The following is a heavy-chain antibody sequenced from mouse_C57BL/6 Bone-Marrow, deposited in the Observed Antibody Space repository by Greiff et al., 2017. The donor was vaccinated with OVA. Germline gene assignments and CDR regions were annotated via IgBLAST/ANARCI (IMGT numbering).Heavy chain of an antibody. CDR2: IYPGDGDT. J-gene: IGHJ1*03. D-gene: IGHD2-3*01. CDR3: AREGWLLRVWYFDV. Sequence: VESGASVKISCKASGYAFSSYWMNWVKQRPGKGLEWIGQIYPGDGDTNYNGKFKGKATLTADKSSSTAYMQLSSLTSEDSAVYFCAREGWLLRVWYFDVWGTGTTVTVSS. V-gene: IGHV1-80*01. CDR1: GYAFSSYW.